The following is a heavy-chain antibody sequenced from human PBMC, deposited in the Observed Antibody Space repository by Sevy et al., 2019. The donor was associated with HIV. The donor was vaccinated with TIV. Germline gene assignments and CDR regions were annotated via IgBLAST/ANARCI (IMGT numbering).Heavy chain of an antibody. D-gene: IGHD3-22*01. Sequence: ASVKVSCKASGYTFTGYSMHWVRQAPGQGLEWMGWINPNSGGTNYAQKFQGRVTMTRDTSISTAYMELSRLRSDDTAVYYCARVWNSDYYDSSGPNWFDSWDQGTLVTVSS. V-gene: IGHV1-2*02. CDR1: GYTFTGYS. J-gene: IGHJ5*01. CDR2: INPNSGGT. CDR3: ARVWNSDYYDSSGPNWFDS.